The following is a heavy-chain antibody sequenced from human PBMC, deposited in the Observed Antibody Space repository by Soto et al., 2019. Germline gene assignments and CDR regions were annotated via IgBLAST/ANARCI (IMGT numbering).Heavy chain of an antibody. J-gene: IGHJ6*03. CDR3: AREGLYCSSTSCPKGYYYYMDV. V-gene: IGHV1-18*01. D-gene: IGHD2-2*01. CDR2: ISAYNGNT. CDR1: GYTFTSYG. Sequence: GASVKVSCKASGYTFTSYGISWVRQAPGQGLEWMGWISAYNGNTNYAQKLQGRVTITRDTSASTAYMELSSLRSEDTAVYYCAREGLYCSSTSCPKGYYYYMDVWGKGTTVTVSS.